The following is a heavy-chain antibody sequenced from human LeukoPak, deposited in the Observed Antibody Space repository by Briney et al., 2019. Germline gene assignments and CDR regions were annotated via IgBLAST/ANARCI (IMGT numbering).Heavy chain of an antibody. CDR2: IYYSRNI. CDR3: ARPGDGTYGGHLDY. V-gene: IGHV4-39*01. J-gene: IGHJ4*02. CDR1: GASVSSGPYY. D-gene: IGHD4/OR15-4a*01. Sequence: SETLSLTCTVSGASVSSGPYYWGWIRQPPGKRLEWIGAIYYSRNIYYNPSLKSRVTISVDASKNQFFLDLTSGTAADTAVYYCARPGDGTYGGHLDYWGRGTLVTVSS.